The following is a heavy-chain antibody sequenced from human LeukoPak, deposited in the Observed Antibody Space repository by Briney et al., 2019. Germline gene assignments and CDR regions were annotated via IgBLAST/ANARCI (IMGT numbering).Heavy chain of an antibody. CDR2: IYYSGST. D-gene: IGHD6-19*01. V-gene: IGHV4-30-4*01. Sequence: ASETLSLTCTVSGGSISSGDYYWSRIRQPPGKGLEWIGYIYYSGSTYYNPSLKSRVTISVDTPKNQFSLKLSSVTAADTAVYYCARDSGWHSDYWGQGTLVTVSS. CDR1: GGSISSGDYY. CDR3: ARDSGWHSDY. J-gene: IGHJ4*02.